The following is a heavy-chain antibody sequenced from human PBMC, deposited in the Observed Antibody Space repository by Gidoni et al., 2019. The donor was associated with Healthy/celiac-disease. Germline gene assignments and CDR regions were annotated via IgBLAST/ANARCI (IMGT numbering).Heavy chain of an antibody. D-gene: IGHD4-17*01. CDR1: GFTVSSNY. Sequence: EVQLVESGGGLIQPGGSLRLSCAASGFTVSSNYMSWVRQAPGKGLEWVSVIYSGGSTYYADSVKGRFTISRDNSKNTLYLQMNSLRAEDTAVYYCARDEDYGDYDAFDIWGQGTMVTVSS. CDR2: IYSGGST. J-gene: IGHJ3*02. CDR3: ARDEDYGDYDAFDI. V-gene: IGHV3-53*01.